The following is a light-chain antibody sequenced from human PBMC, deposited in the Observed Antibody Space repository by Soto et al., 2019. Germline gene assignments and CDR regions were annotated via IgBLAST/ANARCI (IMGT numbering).Light chain of an antibody. CDR1: SSDVGGYNY. Sequence: QSALTQPASVSGSPGPSITISCTGNSSDVGGYNYVSWYQQHPGKAPKLMIYEVSNRTSGVSNRFSGSKSGNTASLTISGLQAEDEVDYYCSSYTSSSTLFGGGTKLTVL. CDR3: SSYTSSSTL. J-gene: IGLJ2*01. V-gene: IGLV2-14*01. CDR2: EVS.